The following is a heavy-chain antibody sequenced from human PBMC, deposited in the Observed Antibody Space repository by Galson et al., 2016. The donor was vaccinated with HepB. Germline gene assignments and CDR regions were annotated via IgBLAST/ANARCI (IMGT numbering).Heavy chain of an antibody. D-gene: IGHD3-10*01. Sequence: SETLSLTCTVSGGSISSYYWSWIRQPPGKGLEWIGYIYYSGSTKYNSSLKSRVTISVDTSKNQFSLKLSSVTAADTAVYYCARHWGDGSGRLHTGRYNWFDPWGQGILVTVSS. CDR3: ARHWGDGSGRLHTGRYNWFDP. J-gene: IGHJ5*02. CDR1: GGSISSYY. CDR2: IYYSGST. V-gene: IGHV4-59*08.